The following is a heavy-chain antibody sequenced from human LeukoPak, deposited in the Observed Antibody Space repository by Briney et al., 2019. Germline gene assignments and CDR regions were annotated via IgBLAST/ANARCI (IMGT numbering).Heavy chain of an antibody. CDR2: INTNTGNP. J-gene: IGHJ5*02. CDR1: GYTFTTYA. Sequence: ASVKVSCKASGYTFTTYAMNWVRQAPGQGLGWMGWINTNTGNPTYAQGFTGRIVFSLDTSVSTAYLQISSLKAEDTAVYYCARRGYSYGYYWFDPWGQGTLVTVSS. CDR3: ARRGYSYGYYWFDP. D-gene: IGHD5-18*01. V-gene: IGHV7-4-1*02.